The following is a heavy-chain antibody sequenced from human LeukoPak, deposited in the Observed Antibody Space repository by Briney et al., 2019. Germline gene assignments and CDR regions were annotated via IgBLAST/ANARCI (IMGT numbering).Heavy chain of an antibody. CDR3: ARGLLLWFGELLSWFDP. CDR1: GYSISSGYY. D-gene: IGHD3-10*01. V-gene: IGHV4-38-2*01. J-gene: IGHJ5*02. CDR2: IYHSGST. Sequence: SGTDSLTCAVSGYSISSGYYWGWIRQPPGKGLEWIGSIYHSGSTYYNPSLKSRLTISVDTSKNQFSLKLSSVTAADTAVYYCARGLLLWFGELLSWFDPWGQGTLVTVST.